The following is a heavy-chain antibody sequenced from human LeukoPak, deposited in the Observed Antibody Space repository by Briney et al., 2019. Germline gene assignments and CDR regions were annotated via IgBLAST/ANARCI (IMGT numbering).Heavy chain of an antibody. CDR3: ARVTPYDSSGYYSPSFDY. D-gene: IGHD3-22*01. Sequence: SETLSLTCTVSGGSISSYYRSWIRQPPGKGLEWIGYIYYSGSTNYNPSLKSRVTISVDTSKNQFSLKLSSVTAADTAVYYCARVTPYDSSGYYSPSFDYWGQGTLVTVSS. CDR1: GGSISSYY. J-gene: IGHJ4*02. V-gene: IGHV4-59*01. CDR2: IYYSGST.